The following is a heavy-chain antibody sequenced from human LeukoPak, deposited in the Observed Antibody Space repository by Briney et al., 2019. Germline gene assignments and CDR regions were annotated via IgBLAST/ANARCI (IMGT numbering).Heavy chain of an antibody. Sequence: SETLSLTCTVSGGSISSSSSYWGWIRQPPGKGREWIGSIYYSGTTYYNPSLKSRVTISVDTSKNQFSLKLSSVTVADTAVYYCARHKPKYLYYFDYWGQGTLVTVSS. CDR2: IYYSGTT. D-gene: IGHD2-2*02. V-gene: IGHV4-39*01. CDR1: GGSISSSSSY. J-gene: IGHJ4*02. CDR3: ARHKPKYLYYFDY.